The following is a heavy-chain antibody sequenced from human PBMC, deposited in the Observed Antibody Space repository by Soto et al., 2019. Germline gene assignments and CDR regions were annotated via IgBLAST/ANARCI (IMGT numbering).Heavy chain of an antibody. V-gene: IGHV1-18*01. CDR1: GYTFTSYG. Sequence: QVQLVQSGAEVKKPGASVKVSCKASGYTFTSYGISWVRQAPGQGLEWMGWISAYNGNTNYAQKLQGRVTMTTDTSTSTAYMELRSLRSDDTDVYYCARRGDDILTGYYHYGMDVWGQGTTVTVSS. J-gene: IGHJ6*02. D-gene: IGHD3-9*01. CDR3: ARRGDDILTGYYHYGMDV. CDR2: ISAYNGNT.